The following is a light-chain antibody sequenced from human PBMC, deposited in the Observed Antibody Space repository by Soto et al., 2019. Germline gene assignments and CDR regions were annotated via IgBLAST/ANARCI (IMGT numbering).Light chain of an antibody. CDR3: AAWDDSLNVYV. V-gene: IGLV1-44*01. Sequence: QSVLTQPPSASGTPGQRVTISCSGSSSNIGSNTVNWYQQLPGTAPKLLIYSNNQRPSGVPDRFSGSKSGTSASLAISGLQSEDEADYDCAAWDDSLNVYVFGTGTKLTVL. CDR1: SSNIGSNT. J-gene: IGLJ1*01. CDR2: SNN.